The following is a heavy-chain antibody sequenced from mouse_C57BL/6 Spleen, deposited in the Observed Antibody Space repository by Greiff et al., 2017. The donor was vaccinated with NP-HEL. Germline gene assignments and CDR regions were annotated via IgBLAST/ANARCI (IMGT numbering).Heavy chain of an antibody. CDR2: ISNLAYSI. CDR1: GFTFSDYG. Sequence: EVQLVESGGGLVQPGGSLKLSCAASGFTFSDYGMAWVRQAPRKGPEWVAFISNLAYSIYYADTVTGRFTISRENAKNTLYLEMSSLRSEDTAMYYCARRSYGSYWYFDVWGTGTTVTVSS. V-gene: IGHV5-15*01. D-gene: IGHD1-1*01. J-gene: IGHJ1*03. CDR3: ARRSYGSYWYFDV.